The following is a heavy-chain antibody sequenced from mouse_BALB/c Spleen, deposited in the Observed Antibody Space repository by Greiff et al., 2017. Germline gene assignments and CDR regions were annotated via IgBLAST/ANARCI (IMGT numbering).Heavy chain of an antibody. CDR2: ISSGSSTI. CDR3: ARSNYGNYPFAY. D-gene: IGHD2-1*01. V-gene: IGHV5-17*02. J-gene: IGHJ3*01. CDR1: GFTFSSFG. Sequence: EVQLVESGGGLVQPGGSRKLSCAASGFTFSSFGMHWVRQAPEKGLEWVAYISSGSSTIYYADTVKGRFTISRDNPKNTLFLQMTSLSSEETAMYYCARSNYGNYPFAYWGQGTLVTVSA.